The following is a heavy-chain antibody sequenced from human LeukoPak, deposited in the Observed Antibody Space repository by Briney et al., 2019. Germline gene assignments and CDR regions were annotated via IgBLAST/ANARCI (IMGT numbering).Heavy chain of an antibody. CDR1: GFTFSSYA. J-gene: IGHJ2*01. CDR3: ARGGYGAYYFDL. CDR2: ISYDGSNK. D-gene: IGHD4-17*01. Sequence: PGRSLRLSCAASGFTFSSYAMHWVRQAPGKGLEWVAVISYDGSNKYYADSVKGRFTISRDNAKNSLYLQMNSLRAEDTAVYYCARGGYGAYYFDLWGRGTLVTVSS. V-gene: IGHV3-30-3*01.